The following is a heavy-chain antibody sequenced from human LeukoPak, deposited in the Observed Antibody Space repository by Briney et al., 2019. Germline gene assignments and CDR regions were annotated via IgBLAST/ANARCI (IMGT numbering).Heavy chain of an antibody. V-gene: IGHV1-46*01. CDR3: ASGYSYGPFDY. J-gene: IGHJ4*02. D-gene: IGHD5-18*01. Sequence: ASVKVSFKASGYTFTNYYMHWVRQAPGQGLAWMGIINSSGGSTNYAQKFQGRVTMTRDTATSTVYMDLSSLRSEDTAVYYCASGYSYGPFDYWGQGTLVTVSS. CDR1: GYTFTNYY. CDR2: INSSGGST.